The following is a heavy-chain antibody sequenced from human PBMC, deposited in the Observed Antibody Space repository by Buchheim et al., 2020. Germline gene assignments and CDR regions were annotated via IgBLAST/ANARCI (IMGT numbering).Heavy chain of an antibody. Sequence: EVQLLESGGNLVQPGGSLRLSCAVSGFTLSRYAMNWVRQAPGKGLEWVSAISGSGGSTYYADSVKGRFTLSRDNSKNTLYLQMNSLRAEDTAVYYCAKDHDYDFWSGSDYWGQGTL. CDR3: AKDHDYDFWSGSDY. J-gene: IGHJ4*02. V-gene: IGHV3-23*01. D-gene: IGHD3-3*01. CDR2: ISGSGGST. CDR1: GFTLSRYA.